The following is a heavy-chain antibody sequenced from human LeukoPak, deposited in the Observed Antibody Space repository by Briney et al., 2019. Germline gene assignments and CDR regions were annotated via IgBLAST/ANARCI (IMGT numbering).Heavy chain of an antibody. CDR2: ISGSGGST. J-gene: IGHJ5*02. CDR3: AKDFSSSWQFDP. CDR1: GFTFSSYA. D-gene: IGHD6-13*01. Sequence: SGGSLRLSCAASGFTFSSYAMSWVRQAPGKGLEWVSAISGSGGSTYYADSVKGRFTISRDNTKNTLFLQMNSLRVEDTAMYYCAKDFSSSWQFDPWGQGTLVTVSS. V-gene: IGHV3-23*01.